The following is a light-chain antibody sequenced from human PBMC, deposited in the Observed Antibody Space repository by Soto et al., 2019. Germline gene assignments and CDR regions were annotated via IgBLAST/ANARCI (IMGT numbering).Light chain of an antibody. CDR2: EVT. J-gene: IGLJ1*01. V-gene: IGLV2-23*02. Sequence: ALTQPASVSGSRGHSITICCTGTSNDVGTYNLVSWYQQHPGKAPKVLLYEVTKRPSGISNRFSGSKSGNTASLTISGLQTEDEADYYCGSYGGSSTSYFVFGTGTKVTVL. CDR3: GSYGGSSTSYFV. CDR1: SNDVGTYNL.